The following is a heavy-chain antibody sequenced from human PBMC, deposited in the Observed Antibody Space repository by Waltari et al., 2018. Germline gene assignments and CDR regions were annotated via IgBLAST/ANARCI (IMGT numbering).Heavy chain of an antibody. CDR3: ARVTGERNPRFDY. Sequence: QVQLQESGPGLVKPSQTLSLTCTVSGGSISSGDYYWSWIRQPPGKGLEWVGYIDYSWSTYYNPSLKSRVTISVDTSKNQFSLKLSSVTAADTAVYYCARVTGERNPRFDYWGQGTLVTVSS. D-gene: IGHD4-17*01. V-gene: IGHV4-30-4*01. CDR1: GGSISSGDYY. J-gene: IGHJ4*02. CDR2: IDYSWST.